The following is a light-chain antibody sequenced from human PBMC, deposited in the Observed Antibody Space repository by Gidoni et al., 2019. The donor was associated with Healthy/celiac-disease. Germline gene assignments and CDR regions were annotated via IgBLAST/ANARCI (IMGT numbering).Light chain of an antibody. CDR3: SSYAGSNKGV. Sequence: QSALTQPTSASGSPGQSVTISCTGTSSDVGGYYYVSWYQQHPGKAPKLMSYEDSKRPSGFPDRVSGSNSGNTASLTVSGLQAEDEADYYCSSYAGSNKGVFGGGTKLTVL. V-gene: IGLV2-8*01. J-gene: IGLJ2*01. CDR2: EDS. CDR1: SSDVGGYYY.